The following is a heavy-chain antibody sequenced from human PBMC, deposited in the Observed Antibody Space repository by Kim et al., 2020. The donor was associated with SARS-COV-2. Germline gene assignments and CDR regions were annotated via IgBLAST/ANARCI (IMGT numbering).Heavy chain of an antibody. Sequence: ASVKVSCKASGYTFTSFAMHWVRQAPGQGLEWMGWINPGNGYTKYSQKFQGRVTITRDTSASTAHMELSSLRSEDTAVYYCARDLTGWYRYWGQGTQVTV. CDR3: ARDLTGWYRY. CDR1: GYTFTSFA. J-gene: IGHJ4*02. D-gene: IGHD6-19*01. CDR2: INPGNGYT. V-gene: IGHV1-3*01.